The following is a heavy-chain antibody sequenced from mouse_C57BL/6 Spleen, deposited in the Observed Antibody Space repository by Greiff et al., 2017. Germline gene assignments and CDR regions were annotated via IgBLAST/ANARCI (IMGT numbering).Heavy chain of an antibody. CDR2: IYPGDGDT. CDR1: GYAFSSSW. V-gene: IGHV1-82*01. CDR3: AREGGGTFAY. Sequence: VKLMESGPELVKPGASVKISCKASGYAFSSSWMNWVKQRPGKGLEWIGRIYPGDGDTNYNGKFKGKATLTADKSSSTAYMQLSSLTSEDSAVYFCAREGGGTFAYWGQGTLVTVSA. D-gene: IGHD4-1*01. J-gene: IGHJ3*01.